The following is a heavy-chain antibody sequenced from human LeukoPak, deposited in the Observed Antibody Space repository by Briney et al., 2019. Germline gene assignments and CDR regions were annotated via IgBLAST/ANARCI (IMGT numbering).Heavy chain of an antibody. Sequence: PGGSLRLSCAASGFTFGSYWMSWVRQAPGKGLEWVANIKQDGSEKYYVDSVKGRFTISRDNAKNSLYLQMNSLRAEDTAVYYCAREKQLLYRGSFDYWGQGTLVTVSS. J-gene: IGHJ4*02. CDR3: AREKQLLYRGSFDY. CDR1: GFTFGSYW. V-gene: IGHV3-7*01. CDR2: IKQDGSEK. D-gene: IGHD2-2*02.